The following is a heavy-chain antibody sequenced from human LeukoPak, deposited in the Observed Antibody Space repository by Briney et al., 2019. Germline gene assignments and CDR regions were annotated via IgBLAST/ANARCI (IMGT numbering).Heavy chain of an antibody. J-gene: IGHJ6*03. CDR1: GYTFTSYG. CDR2: INPNSGGT. Sequence: ASVKVSCKTSGYTFTSYGISWVRQAPGQGLEWMGWINPNSGGTNYAQKFQGRVTMTRDTSISTAYMELSRLRSDDTAVYYCARDYSNYGDYMDVWGKGTTVTVSS. D-gene: IGHD4-11*01. V-gene: IGHV1-2*02. CDR3: ARDYSNYGDYMDV.